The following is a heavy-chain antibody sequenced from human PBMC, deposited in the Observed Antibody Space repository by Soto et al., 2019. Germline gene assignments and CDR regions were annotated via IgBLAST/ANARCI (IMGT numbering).Heavy chain of an antibody. J-gene: IGHJ4*02. CDR2: VSPNSGHT. Sequence: ASVKVSCKASGYTFTAYYMHWVRQAPGQGLEWMGWVSPNSGHTHYTQTFHGRVTMTSDTSITTAYMELNSLTSDDTAVYYCAKDGQYGVYGYYFDYWGQGTLVTVSS. V-gene: IGHV1-2*02. CDR1: GYTFTAYY. CDR3: AKDGQYGVYGYYFDY. D-gene: IGHD4-17*01.